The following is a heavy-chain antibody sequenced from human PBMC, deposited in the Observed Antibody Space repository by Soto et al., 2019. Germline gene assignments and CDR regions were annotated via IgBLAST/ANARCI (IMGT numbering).Heavy chain of an antibody. D-gene: IGHD2-2*01. CDR3: ARGGGGDCMSSSCAHLYYYCMDV. V-gene: IGHV3-30-3*01. J-gene: IGHJ6*02. CDR2: ISYDGSNK. CDR1: GFTFSSYA. Sequence: QVQLVESGGGVVQPGRSLRLSCAASGFTFSSYAMHWVRQAPGKGLEWVAVISYDGSNKYYADSVKGRFTISRDNSKNALCLQMKSLRAADTAFYYCARGGGGDCMSSSCAHLYYYCMDVWGQGTTVTVSS.